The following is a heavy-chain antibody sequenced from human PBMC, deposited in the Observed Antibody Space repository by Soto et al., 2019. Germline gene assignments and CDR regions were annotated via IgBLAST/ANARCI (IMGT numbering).Heavy chain of an antibody. CDR3: TTDKGGEY. Sequence: EVQLVESGGGLIEPGGSLRLSCAASGFTFSNAWMNWVRQAPGKGLEWVGRIKSKTEGGTIDYAAPVKGRFTISRDDSKNTLYLQTNSLKTEDTAVYYCTTDKGGEYWGQGTLVTVSS. V-gene: IGHV3-15*07. D-gene: IGHD1-26*01. CDR2: IKSKTEGGTI. CDR1: GFTFSNAW. J-gene: IGHJ4*02.